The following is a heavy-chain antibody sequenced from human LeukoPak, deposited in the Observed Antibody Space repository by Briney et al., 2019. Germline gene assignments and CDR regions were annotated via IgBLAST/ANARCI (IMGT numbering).Heavy chain of an antibody. Sequence: ASVKVSCKASGYTFTSYAMHWVRQAPGQRLEWMGWFNAGNGNTKYSQKLQGRVTITRDTSATTAYMELSSLRSEDTAVYYCARDHSSSWYFDYWGQGTLVTVSS. J-gene: IGHJ4*02. V-gene: IGHV1-3*01. D-gene: IGHD6-13*01. CDR3: ARDHSSSWYFDY. CDR1: GYTFTSYA. CDR2: FNAGNGNT.